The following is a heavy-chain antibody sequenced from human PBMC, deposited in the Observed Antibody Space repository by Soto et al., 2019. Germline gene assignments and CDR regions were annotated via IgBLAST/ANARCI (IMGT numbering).Heavy chain of an antibody. J-gene: IGHJ5*02. Sequence: QITLKESGPTLVKPTQTLTLTCTFSGFSLSTSGVGVGWIRQPPGKALEWLALIYWDDDKRYSPSLKSRLTSPHDTSKNQVVLTLTNLDPVDTSSYYCAHSVYDSSGYYPNWCDPWGQGTLVTVSS. D-gene: IGHD3-22*01. CDR1: GFSLSTSGVG. CDR3: AHSVYDSSGYYPNWCDP. CDR2: IYWDDDK. V-gene: IGHV2-5*02.